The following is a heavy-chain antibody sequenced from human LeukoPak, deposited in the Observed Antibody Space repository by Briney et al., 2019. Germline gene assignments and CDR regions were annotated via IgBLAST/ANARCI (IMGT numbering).Heavy chain of an antibody. CDR3: ARDRGYSYGFIDY. J-gene: IGHJ4*02. V-gene: IGHV3-33*01. CDR2: IWYDGSNK. D-gene: IGHD5-18*01. CDR1: GFTFSSYG. Sequence: GGSLRLSCAASGFTFSSYGMHWVRQAPGKGLEWVAVIWYDGSNKYYADSVKGRFTISRDNSKNTLYLQMNSLRAEDTAVYYCARDRGYSYGFIDYWGQGTLVTLSS.